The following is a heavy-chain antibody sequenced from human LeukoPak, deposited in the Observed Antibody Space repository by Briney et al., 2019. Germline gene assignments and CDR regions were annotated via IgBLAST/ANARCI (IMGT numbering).Heavy chain of an antibody. V-gene: IGHV1-18*01. D-gene: IGHD3-3*01. CDR1: GYTFTSYG. Sequence: ASVKVSCKASGYTFTSYGISWVRQAPGQGLEWMGWISAYNGNTNYAQKLQGRVTMTTDTSTSTAYMELRSLRSDDTAVYYCAASGVYDFWSGSPNNWFDPWGQGTLVTVSS. CDR2: ISAYNGNT. J-gene: IGHJ5*02. CDR3: AASGVYDFWSGSPNNWFDP.